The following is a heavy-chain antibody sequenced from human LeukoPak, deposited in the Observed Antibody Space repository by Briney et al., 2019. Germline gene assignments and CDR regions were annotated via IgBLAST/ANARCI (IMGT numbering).Heavy chain of an antibody. V-gene: IGHV3-21*01. CDR2: ISSGSLHM. Sequence: GGSLRLSCTASGFFFSSYSVNWVRQAPGKGLEWVSSISSGSLHMYYADSVKGRFTISRDNAKSSLYLEMNSLRAEDTAVYYCYASGTYYNDYWGQGNLVTVSS. CDR3: YASGTYYNDY. J-gene: IGHJ4*02. CDR1: GFFFSSYS. D-gene: IGHD3-10*01.